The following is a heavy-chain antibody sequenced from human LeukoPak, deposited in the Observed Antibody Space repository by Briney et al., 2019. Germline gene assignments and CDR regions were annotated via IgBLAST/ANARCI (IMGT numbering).Heavy chain of an antibody. J-gene: IGHJ5*02. Sequence: ASVKVSCKASGYTFTSYYMHWVRQAPGQGLEWMGIINPSGGNTNYAQKFQGRVTMTRDMSTSTVYMEPSNLRSEDTAVYYCARAAIWFGESTSWGQGTLVTVSS. D-gene: IGHD3-10*01. CDR2: INPSGGNT. CDR1: GYTFTSYY. V-gene: IGHV1-46*01. CDR3: ARAAIWFGESTS.